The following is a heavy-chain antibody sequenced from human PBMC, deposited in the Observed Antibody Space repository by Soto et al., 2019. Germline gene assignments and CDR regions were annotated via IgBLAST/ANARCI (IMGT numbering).Heavy chain of an antibody. J-gene: IGHJ4*02. CDR3: ATSYTGTY. Sequence: GGSLRLSCTVTGFTFSGSWMHWVRQVPGKGLECVSRINSDGSSTMYADSVKGRFTISRDDARNTLYLQMNSLRAEDTAVYYCATSYTGTYWGRGTLVTVSS. CDR2: INSDGSST. CDR1: GFTFSGSW. V-gene: IGHV3-74*03. D-gene: IGHD1-26*01.